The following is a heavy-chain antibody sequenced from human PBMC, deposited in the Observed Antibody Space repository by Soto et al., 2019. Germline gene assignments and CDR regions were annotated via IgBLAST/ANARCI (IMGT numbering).Heavy chain of an antibody. Sequence: EVQLLESGGGMVQPGGSLRLSCAASGITISNYPMSWVRQAPGKRLDWVSGISGSGDRTYYADSAKGRFSISKDISKNSLSLQLDSLGVEDTAVYFCVKDDGGYPSTAPHWGQGTPVTVSS. J-gene: IGHJ4*02. V-gene: IGHV3-23*01. CDR1: GITISNYP. CDR3: VKDDGGYPSTAPH. CDR2: ISGSGDRT. D-gene: IGHD3-22*01.